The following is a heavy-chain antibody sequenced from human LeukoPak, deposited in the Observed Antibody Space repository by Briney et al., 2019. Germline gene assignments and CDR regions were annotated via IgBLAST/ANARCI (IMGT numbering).Heavy chain of an antibody. CDR3: AGSLKIAVAGRYYYYGMDV. Sequence: ASVKVSCKASGYTFTGYYMHWVRQAPGQGLEWMGWINPNSGGTNYAQKFQGRVTMTRDTSISTAYMELSRLRSDDTAVYYCAGSLKIAVAGRYYYYGMDVWGQGTTVTVSS. D-gene: IGHD6-19*01. CDR2: INPNSGGT. V-gene: IGHV1-2*02. J-gene: IGHJ6*02. CDR1: GYTFTGYY.